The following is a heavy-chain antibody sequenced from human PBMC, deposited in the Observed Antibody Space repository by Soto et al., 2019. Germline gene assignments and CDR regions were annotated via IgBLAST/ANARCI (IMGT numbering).Heavy chain of an antibody. V-gene: IGHV1-69-2*01. J-gene: IGHJ4*02. Sequence: EVQMVQSGTEVKKPGATVKISCKVSGYTFTDYNIQWLRQAPGKGLEWLGLVDPEDGETMYAETFQGRVTVDADTSSDTAYMELSSLRSEDTAVYYCGISFFGKIHYIAFWGQGTLVTVSS. CDR2: VDPEDGET. CDR3: GISFFGKIHYIAF. D-gene: IGHD3-3*01. CDR1: GYTFTDYN.